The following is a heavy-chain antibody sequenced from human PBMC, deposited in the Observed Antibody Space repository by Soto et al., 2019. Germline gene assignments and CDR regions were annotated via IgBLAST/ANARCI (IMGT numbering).Heavy chain of an antibody. CDR2: FSGGGGST. Sequence: GGSLRLSCAASGFTFTNYAMSWVRQAPGKGLEWVSAFSGGGGSTFYADSVKGHFTISRDNSKNTLSLQMTSLRAEDMAIYYCAKVRGVGATTYIDYWGQGTLVTVSS. CDR1: GFTFTNYA. D-gene: IGHD1-26*01. J-gene: IGHJ4*02. V-gene: IGHV3-23*01. CDR3: AKVRGVGATTYIDY.